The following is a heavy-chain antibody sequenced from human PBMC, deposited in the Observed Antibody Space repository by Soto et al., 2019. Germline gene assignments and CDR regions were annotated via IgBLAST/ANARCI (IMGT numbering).Heavy chain of an antibody. J-gene: IGHJ6*02. CDR1: GFTFSSYA. Sequence: QVQLVESGGGVVQPGRSLRLSCAASGFTFSSYAMHWVRQAPGKGLEWVAVISYDGSNKYYADSVKGRFTISRDNSKNTLYLQMNSLRAEDTAVYYCAREYGIQLFSWYYYGMDVWGQGTTVTVSS. D-gene: IGHD5-18*01. CDR3: AREYGIQLFSWYYYGMDV. CDR2: ISYDGSNK. V-gene: IGHV3-30-3*01.